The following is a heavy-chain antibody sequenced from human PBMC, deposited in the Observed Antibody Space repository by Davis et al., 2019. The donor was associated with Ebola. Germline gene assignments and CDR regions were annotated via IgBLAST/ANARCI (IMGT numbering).Heavy chain of an antibody. J-gene: IGHJ6*02. D-gene: IGHD1-1*01. CDR3: ARDRSTSRLAPLYYYYGMDV. V-gene: IGHV4-39*07. CDR2: IYYSGNT. CDR1: GGSISSSDYY. Sequence: MPSETLSLTCTVSGGSISSSDYYWGWIRQSPGKGLEWIGSIYYSGNTYYNPSLKSRVTISVDTSKNQFSLKLSSVTAADTAVYYCARDRSTSRLAPLYYYYGMDVWGQGTTVTVSS.